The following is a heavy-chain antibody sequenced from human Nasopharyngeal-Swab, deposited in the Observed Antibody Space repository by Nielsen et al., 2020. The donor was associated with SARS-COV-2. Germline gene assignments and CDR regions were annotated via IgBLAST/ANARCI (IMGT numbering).Heavy chain of an antibody. J-gene: IGHJ4*02. V-gene: IGHV3-9*01. CDR2: IRWNSGSI. CDR3: AALLDYGDYGPDY. D-gene: IGHD4-17*01. CDR1: GFPFHDYA. Sequence: SLKISCAASGFPFHDYAMHWVRHAPGPGLEWVSGIRWNSGSIGYADSVKGRFTISRDNAKNSLYLQMNSLRAEDTALYYCAALLDYGDYGPDYWGQGTLVTVSS.